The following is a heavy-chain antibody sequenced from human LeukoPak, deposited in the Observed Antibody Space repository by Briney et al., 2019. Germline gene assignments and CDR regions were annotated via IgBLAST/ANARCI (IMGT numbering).Heavy chain of an antibody. Sequence: PSETLSLTCTVSGGSIRGYYWSWIRQPPGKGLEWIGYIHNSGITNYNPSLKSRVTISVDTSKNQFSLKLSSVTAADTAVYYCARDASGDESDYWGQGTLVTVSS. J-gene: IGHJ4*02. V-gene: IGHV4-4*08. D-gene: IGHD7-27*01. CDR2: IHNSGIT. CDR1: GGSIRGYY. CDR3: ARDASGDESDY.